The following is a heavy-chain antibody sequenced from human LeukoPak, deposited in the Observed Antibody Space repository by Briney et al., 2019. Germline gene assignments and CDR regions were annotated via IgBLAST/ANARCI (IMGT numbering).Heavy chain of an antibody. CDR2: ISWDGGTT. CDR1: GFTFDDYA. J-gene: IGHJ3*02. V-gene: IGHV3-43D*03. CDR3: VKGGYGGAFDI. D-gene: IGHD3-16*01. Sequence: GSLTLSCAASGFTSGFTFDDYAMHWVRQAPGKGLEWVSFISWDGGTTDYTDSVKGRFTISRDNTNNALFLQLNSLSAEDTAFYFCVKGGYGGAFDIWGPGTLVTVSA.